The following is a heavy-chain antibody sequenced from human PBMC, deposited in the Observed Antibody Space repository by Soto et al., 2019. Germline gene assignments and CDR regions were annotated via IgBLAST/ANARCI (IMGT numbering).Heavy chain of an antibody. CDR1: GGTFSSYA. J-gene: IGHJ4*02. CDR2: IIPIFGTA. CDR3: ARRVGGYYDSSGYYPFDY. V-gene: IGHV1-69*13. D-gene: IGHD3-22*01. Sequence: GASVKVSCKASGGTFSSYAISWVRQAPGQGLEWMGGIIPIFGTANYAQKFQGRVTITADESTSTAYMELSSLRSEDTAVYYCARRVGGYYDSSGYYPFDYWGQGTLVTVSS.